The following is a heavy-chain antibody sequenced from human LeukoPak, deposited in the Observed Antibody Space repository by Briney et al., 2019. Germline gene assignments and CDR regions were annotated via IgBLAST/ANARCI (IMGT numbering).Heavy chain of an antibody. CDR3: ARVKGSDYYDSSGFDY. Sequence: ASVKVSCKASGYTFTSYYMHWVRQAPGQGLEWMGLINPSGGSTSYAQKFQGRVTMTRDTSTSTVYMELSSLRSEDTAVYYCARVKGSDYYDSSGFDYWGQGTLVTVSS. CDR1: GYTFTSYY. J-gene: IGHJ4*02. D-gene: IGHD3-22*01. CDR2: INPSGGST. V-gene: IGHV1-46*01.